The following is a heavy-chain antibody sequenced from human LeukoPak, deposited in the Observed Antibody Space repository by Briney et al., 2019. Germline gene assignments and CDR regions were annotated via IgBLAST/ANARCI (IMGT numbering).Heavy chain of an antibody. D-gene: IGHD3-16*02. CDR1: GYSISSGYY. J-gene: IGHJ4*02. Sequence: SETLSLTCTVSGYSISSGYYWGWIRQPPGKGLEWIGSIYHSGSTNYNPSLKSRVTISVDTSKNQFSLKLSSVTAADTAVYYCARESGDDYVWGSYRLSDYWGQGTLVTVSS. CDR2: IYHSGST. V-gene: IGHV4-38-2*02. CDR3: ARESGDDYVWGSYRLSDY.